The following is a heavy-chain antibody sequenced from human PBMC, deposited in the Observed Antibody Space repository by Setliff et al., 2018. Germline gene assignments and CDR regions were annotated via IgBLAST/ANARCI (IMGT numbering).Heavy chain of an antibody. Sequence: GSLRLSCAVSGFTFSSYGMHWVRQAPGKGLEWVAFTRYDGSNKYYADSVKGRFTISRDNAKRSLSLQMNGLRADDTGVYYCVRDDADNYDAFDNWGQGTLVTVSS. D-gene: IGHD3-22*01. J-gene: IGHJ3*02. CDR2: TRYDGSNK. CDR3: VRDDADNYDAFDN. CDR1: GFTFSSYG. V-gene: IGHV3-30*02.